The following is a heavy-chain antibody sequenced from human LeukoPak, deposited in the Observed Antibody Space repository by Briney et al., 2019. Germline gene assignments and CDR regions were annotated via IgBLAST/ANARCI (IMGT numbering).Heavy chain of an antibody. CDR3: ARAIFYYYDSSGSPPNWFDP. Sequence: SETLSLTCTVSGGSISSYYWSWIRQPPGKGLEWIGYIYYSGSTNYNPSLKSRVTISVDTSKNQFSLKLSSVTAADTAVYYCARAIFYYYDSSGSPPNWFDPWGQGTLVTVSS. D-gene: IGHD3-22*01. V-gene: IGHV4-59*01. J-gene: IGHJ5*02. CDR2: IYYSGST. CDR1: GGSISSYY.